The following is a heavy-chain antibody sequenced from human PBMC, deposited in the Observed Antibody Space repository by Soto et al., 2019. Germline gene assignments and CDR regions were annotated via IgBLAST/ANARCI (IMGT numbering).Heavy chain of an antibody. D-gene: IGHD7-27*01. CDR3: AHSLIPNWGSRGAFDY. V-gene: IGHV2-5*02. Sequence: SGPTLVNPTQNLTLTCTFSGFSLSTSGVSVGWIRQPPGKALEWLALIYWDDDKRYSPSLKSRLTITKDTSKSQVVLTMTNMDPVDTATFFCAHSLIPNWGSRGAFDYWGEGNLVTVSS. CDR2: IYWDDDK. CDR1: GFSLSTSGVS. J-gene: IGHJ4*02.